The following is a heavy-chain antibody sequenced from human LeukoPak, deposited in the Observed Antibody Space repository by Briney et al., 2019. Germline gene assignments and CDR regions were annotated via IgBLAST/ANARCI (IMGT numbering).Heavy chain of an antibody. CDR1: GFTVSSYT. J-gene: IGHJ4*02. CDR3: AKDGGLWVSAHWGDS. V-gene: IGHV3-23*01. CDR2: ITTGGPNT. Sequence: GGSLRLSCTASGFTVSSYTMSWVRQAPGKGLKWVSTITTGGPNTYYADPVKGRFTVSRDDSKNTLYLQMNSLRAEDTAVYYCAKDGGLWVSAHWGDSWGRGTLVTVSS. D-gene: IGHD7-27*01.